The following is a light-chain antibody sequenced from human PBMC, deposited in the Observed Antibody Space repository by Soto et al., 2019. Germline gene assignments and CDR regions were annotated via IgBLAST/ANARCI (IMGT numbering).Light chain of an antibody. Sequence: DIQMTQSPSTLSASVGDRVTLTCRASQSISSWLAWYQQKPGKAPKPLIYHAYSLESGVPSRFSGSESGTEFTLTINSLQPDDFATYYCQQYNSYPWTFGQGTKVEIK. CDR1: QSISSW. CDR2: HAY. CDR3: QQYNSYPWT. V-gene: IGKV1-5*01. J-gene: IGKJ1*01.